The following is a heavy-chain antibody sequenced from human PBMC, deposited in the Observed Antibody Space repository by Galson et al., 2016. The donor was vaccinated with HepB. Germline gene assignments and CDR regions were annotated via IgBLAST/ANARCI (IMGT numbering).Heavy chain of an antibody. D-gene: IGHD1-7*01. CDR1: GFIFSNAW. Sequence: SLRLSCAVSGFIFSNAWMTWVRQAPGKGLEWVGRIKRKSDGGTTDYAATVKGRFIISRDDSTDTLYLQMNSLKTEDTGVYYCYTGVYVTGTNDCWGQGTLVTVSS. V-gene: IGHV3-15*01. CDR2: IKRKSDGGTT. J-gene: IGHJ4*02. CDR3: YTGVYVTGTNDC.